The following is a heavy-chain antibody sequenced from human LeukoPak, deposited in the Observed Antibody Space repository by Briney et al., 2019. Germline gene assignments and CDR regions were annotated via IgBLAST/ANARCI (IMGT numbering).Heavy chain of an antibody. J-gene: IGHJ4*02. CDR1: GFSFSNFG. Sequence: GQSLRLSCAASGFSFSNFGMHWVCHAPRPGLDLVAVMYIDGSKKYYADSVKGRFTISRDNSKNTQYLQMNSLRAEDTAVYYCATQDGYDNSGHYGYWGQGTLVTVSS. V-gene: IGHV3-30*03. D-gene: IGHD3-22*01. CDR3: ATQDGYDNSGHYGY. CDR2: MYIDGSKK.